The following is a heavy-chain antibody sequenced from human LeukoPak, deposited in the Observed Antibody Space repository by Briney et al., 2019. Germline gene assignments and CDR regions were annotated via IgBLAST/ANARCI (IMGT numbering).Heavy chain of an antibody. CDR2: ISAYNGNT. Sequence: RASVKVSCKASGYTFTSYGISWVRQAPGQGLEWMGWISAYNGNTNYAQKLQGRVTMTTDTSTSTAYMELRSLRSDDTAVYYCARDVADYYGSGSYRYFDYWGQGTLVTVSS. D-gene: IGHD3-10*01. CDR3: ARDVADYYGSGSYRYFDY. J-gene: IGHJ4*02. CDR1: GYTFTSYG. V-gene: IGHV1-18*01.